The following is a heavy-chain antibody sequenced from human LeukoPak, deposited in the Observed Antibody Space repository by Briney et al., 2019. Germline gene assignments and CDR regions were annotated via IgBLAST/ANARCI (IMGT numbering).Heavy chain of an antibody. Sequence: GGSLRLSCAASGFTFSSYAMSWVRQAPGKGLEWVSGTSGSGGSTYYAGSVKGRFTISRDNSKNTLYLQVNSLRVEDTAVYYCAKNGGSQCYSHLDSWGQGTLATVSS. CDR1: GFTFSSYA. V-gene: IGHV3-23*01. J-gene: IGHJ4*02. CDR3: AKNGGSQCYSHLDS. CDR2: TSGSGGST. D-gene: IGHD2-15*01.